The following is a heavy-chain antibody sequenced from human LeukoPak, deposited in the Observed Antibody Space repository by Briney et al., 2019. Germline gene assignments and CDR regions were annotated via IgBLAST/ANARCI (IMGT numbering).Heavy chain of an antibody. CDR2: IYYSGST. CDR1: GGSISSSGYY. Sequence: SETLSLTCTVSGGSISSSGYYWAWIRQPPGRGLEWFGSIYYSGSTYYNPSLKSRVTISVDTSKSQFSLKLSSVTAADTAVYYCARMNYYDNSGYGLDPWGQGTLVTVSS. V-gene: IGHV4-39*01. J-gene: IGHJ5*02. D-gene: IGHD3-22*01. CDR3: ARMNYYDNSGYGLDP.